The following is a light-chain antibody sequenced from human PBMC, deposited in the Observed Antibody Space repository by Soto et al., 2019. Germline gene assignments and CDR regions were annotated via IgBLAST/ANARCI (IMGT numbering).Light chain of an antibody. V-gene: IGLV1-40*01. J-gene: IGLJ2*01. CDR2: GNI. CDR1: SSNIGAGYD. Sequence: QPVLTQPPSVSGAPGQRVTISCTGSSSNIGAGYDVHWYQQVPGTAPKLLIYGNINRPSGVPDRFSGSKSGTSVSLAITGLQADDEADYYCLSYDSSLTVVFGGGTELAVL. CDR3: LSYDSSLTVV.